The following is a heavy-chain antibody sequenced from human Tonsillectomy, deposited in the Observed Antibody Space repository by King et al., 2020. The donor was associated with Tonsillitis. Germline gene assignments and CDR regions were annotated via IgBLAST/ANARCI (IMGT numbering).Heavy chain of an antibody. CDR2: IYYSGST. Sequence: VQLQESGPGLVKPSETLSLTCTVSGGSISSYYWSWIRPPPGKGLEWIGYIYYSGSTNYNPSLKSRVTISVDTSKNQFSLKLSSVTAADTAVYSCARVLPTGEWYFDLWGRGTLVTVSS. CDR1: GGSISSYY. D-gene: IGHD7-27*01. V-gene: IGHV4-59*01. J-gene: IGHJ2*01. CDR3: ARVLPTGEWYFDL.